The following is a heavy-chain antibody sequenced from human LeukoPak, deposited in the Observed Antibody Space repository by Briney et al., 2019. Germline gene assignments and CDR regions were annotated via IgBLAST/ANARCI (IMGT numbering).Heavy chain of an antibody. V-gene: IGHV1-2*02. CDR3: ARAGSWYVDY. J-gene: IGHJ4*02. CDR1: GYTFTGFY. CDR2: INPNSGGT. D-gene: IGHD6-13*01. Sequence: AAVTVSCKTSGYTFTGFYIHWVRQAPGQGLEWMGWINPNSGGTKYAQKFQGRVTMTRDTSISAAYMELSRLRSDDTAVYYCARAGSWYVDYWGQGTLVTVSS.